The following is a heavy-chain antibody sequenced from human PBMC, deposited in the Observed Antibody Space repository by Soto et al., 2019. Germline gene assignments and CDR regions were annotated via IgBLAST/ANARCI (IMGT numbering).Heavy chain of an antibody. Sequence: SQTLSFTCVISGNSVSTNSVAWNWIRQSPSRGLEWLGRTYFRSTWFNEYASSVKGRITISPVTSKNHFSLQLNSVTPDDSAVYYCARDKRALAGYYFDYWGQGTPVTVS. V-gene: IGHV6-1*01. CDR2: TYFRSTWFN. CDR3: ARDKRALAGYYFDY. J-gene: IGHJ4*02. CDR1: GNSVSTNSVA. D-gene: IGHD6-19*01.